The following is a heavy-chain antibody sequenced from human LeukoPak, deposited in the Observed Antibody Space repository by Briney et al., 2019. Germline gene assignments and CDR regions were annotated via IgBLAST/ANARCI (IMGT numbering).Heavy chain of an antibody. CDR1: GFTFSGYV. V-gene: IGHV3-64D*09. Sequence: PGGSLRLSCAASGFTFSGYVMHWVRQAPGKGLEYVSAITTNGGSTYYADSVKGRFTVSRDSSKNTLDLQMSSLRTEDTAVYYCVKDADCSGGSCYLGDWGQGTLVTVSS. J-gene: IGHJ4*02. CDR2: ITTNGGST. D-gene: IGHD2-15*01. CDR3: VKDADCSGGSCYLGD.